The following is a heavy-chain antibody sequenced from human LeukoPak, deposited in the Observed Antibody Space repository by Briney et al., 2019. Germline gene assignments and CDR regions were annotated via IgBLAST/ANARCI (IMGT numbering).Heavy chain of an antibody. CDR3: ARGYYDILPYATNWYFDL. CDR2: IYYSGST. V-gene: IGHV4-59*01. D-gene: IGHD3-9*01. CDR1: GGSISSYY. Sequence: SETLSLTCTVSGGSISSYYWSWIRQPPGKGLEWIGYIYYSGSTNYNPSLKSRVTISVDTSKNQFSLKLSSVTAADTAVYYCARGYYDILPYATNWYFDLWGRGTLVTVSS. J-gene: IGHJ2*01.